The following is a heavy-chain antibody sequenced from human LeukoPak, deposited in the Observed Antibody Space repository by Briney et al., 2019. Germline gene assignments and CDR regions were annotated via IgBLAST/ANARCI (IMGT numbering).Heavy chain of an antibody. D-gene: IGHD3-22*01. CDR2: IYYSGST. Sequence: SETLSLTCTVSGGSISSYYWSWIRQPPGKGLEWIGYIYYSGSTNYNPSLKSRVTISVDTSKNQFSLKLSSVTDADTAVYYYARERGGLGSYYYDSSGYVSDAFDIWGQGTMVTVSS. CDR1: GGSISSYY. V-gene: IGHV4-59*01. CDR3: ARERGGLGSYYYDSSGYVSDAFDI. J-gene: IGHJ3*02.